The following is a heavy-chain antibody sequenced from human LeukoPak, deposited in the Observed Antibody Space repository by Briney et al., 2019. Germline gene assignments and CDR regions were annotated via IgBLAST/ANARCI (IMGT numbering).Heavy chain of an antibody. CDR3: AKGGYSSGWSFDY. V-gene: IGHV3-23*01. CDR2: ISSSGSST. Sequence: GGSLRLSCAASGLTFSSYAMSWVRQAPGKGLEWVSEISSSGSSTYYADSVKGRFTISRDNSKNTLFLQMNSLRAEDTAVYYCAKGGYSSGWSFDYWGQGSLVTVSS. CDR1: GLTFSSYA. J-gene: IGHJ4*02. D-gene: IGHD6-19*01.